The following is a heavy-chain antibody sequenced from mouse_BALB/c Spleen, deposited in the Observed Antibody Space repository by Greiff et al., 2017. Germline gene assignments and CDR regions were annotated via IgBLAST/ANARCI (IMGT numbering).Heavy chain of an antibody. J-gene: IGHJ4*01. Sequence: VQLKQSGAELVKPGASVKLSCTASGFNIKDTYMHWVKQRPEQGLEWIGRIDPANGNTKYDPKFQGKATITADTSSNTAYLPLSSLTSEDTAVYYCARRDCYAMDDWGQGTSVTVSS. CDR3: ARRDCYAMDD. V-gene: IGHV14-3*02. CDR2: IDPANGNT. CDR1: GFNIKDTY.